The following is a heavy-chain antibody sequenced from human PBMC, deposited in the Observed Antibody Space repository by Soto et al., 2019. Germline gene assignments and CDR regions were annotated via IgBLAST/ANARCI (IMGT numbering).Heavy chain of an antibody. CDR3: ANSWTTLTTGFDF. D-gene: IGHD4-17*01. V-gene: IGHV3-30*18. Sequence: GGSLRLSCAASGFTFSSYAMSWVRQAPGKGLGWVAVISSDGSEKYYLDSVRDRFTISRDNSKNTLYLQMNNLRPEDTAMYYCANSWTTLTTGFDFWGQGALVTVSS. CDR2: ISSDGSEK. CDR1: GFTFSSYA. J-gene: IGHJ4*02.